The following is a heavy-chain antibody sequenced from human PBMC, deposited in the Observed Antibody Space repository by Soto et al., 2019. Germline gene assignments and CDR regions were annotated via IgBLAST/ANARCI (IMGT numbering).Heavy chain of an antibody. V-gene: IGHV4-59*01. Sequence: SETLSLTCTVSGGSISSYYWSWIRQPPGKGLEWIGYIYYSGSTNYNPSLKSRVTISVDTSKNQFSLKLSSVTAADTAVYYCARVRTGHYYDSSGDAFDFWGQGTMVTVSS. J-gene: IGHJ3*01. D-gene: IGHD3-22*01. CDR1: GGSISSYY. CDR3: ARVRTGHYYDSSGDAFDF. CDR2: IYYSGST.